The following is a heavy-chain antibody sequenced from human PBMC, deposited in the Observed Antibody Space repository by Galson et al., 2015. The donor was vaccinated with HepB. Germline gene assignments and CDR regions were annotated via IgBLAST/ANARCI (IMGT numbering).Heavy chain of an antibody. CDR2: ISGSGGRT. CDR1: GFTFSNYA. Sequence: SLRLSCAASGFTFSNYAMSWVRQAPGKGLEWVSTISGSGGRTYYADSVRGRFTISRDNSKNTVYLQMNSLGAEDTAIYYCAKAMIWRDLWSGYDLDYWGQGALVTVSS. D-gene: IGHD3-3*01. J-gene: IGHJ4*02. V-gene: IGHV3-23*01. CDR3: AKAMIWRDLWSGYDLDY.